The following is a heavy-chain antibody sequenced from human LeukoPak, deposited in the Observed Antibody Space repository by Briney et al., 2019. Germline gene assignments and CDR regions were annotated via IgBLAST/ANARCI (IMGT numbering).Heavy chain of an antibody. CDR3: ARGEKRMTTITTFEY. Sequence: VASVKVSCKASGGTFSYYAINWVRQAPGQGLEWMGGIIPIFGTANYAQKFQGRVTITADESTNTAYMELSSLRSEDTAVYYCARGEKRMTTITTFEYWGQGTLVTVSS. CDR1: GGTFSYYA. D-gene: IGHD4-11*01. J-gene: IGHJ4*02. CDR2: IIPIFGTA. V-gene: IGHV1-69*13.